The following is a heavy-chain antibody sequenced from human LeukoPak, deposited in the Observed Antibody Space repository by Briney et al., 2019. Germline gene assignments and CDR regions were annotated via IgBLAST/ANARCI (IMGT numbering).Heavy chain of an antibody. V-gene: IGHV1-2*02. J-gene: IGHJ3*02. Sequence: GASVKVFCRASGYTFTGYYMHWVRQAPGQGLEWMGWINPNSGGTNYAQKFQGRVTMTRDTSISTAYMELSRLRSDDTAVYYCASRSTYYYGSGSPDDAFDIWGQGTMVTVSS. D-gene: IGHD3-10*01. CDR2: INPNSGGT. CDR1: GYTFTGYY. CDR3: ASRSTYYYGSGSPDDAFDI.